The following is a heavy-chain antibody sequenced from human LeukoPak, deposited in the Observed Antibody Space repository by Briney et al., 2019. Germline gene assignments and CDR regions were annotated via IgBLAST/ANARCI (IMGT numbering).Heavy chain of an antibody. Sequence: ASVKVSCKASGYTFTGYYMHWVRQAPAQGLEWMGWINPNSGGTNYAQKFQGRVTMTRDTSISTAYMELSRLRSDDTAVYYCARDLGYDSSGYHYWGQGTLVTVSS. D-gene: IGHD3-22*01. CDR3: ARDLGYDSSGYHY. J-gene: IGHJ4*02. CDR1: GYTFTGYY. CDR2: INPNSGGT. V-gene: IGHV1-2*02.